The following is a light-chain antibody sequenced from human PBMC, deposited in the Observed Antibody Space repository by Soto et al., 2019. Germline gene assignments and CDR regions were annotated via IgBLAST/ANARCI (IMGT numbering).Light chain of an antibody. CDR3: QQYGISPT. J-gene: IGKJ1*01. V-gene: IGKV3-20*01. CDR1: HSVSSNY. Sequence: EIVLTQSPGTLSLSPGERATLSCRSSHSVSSNYLAWYQQKPGQAPRLLIYDVSSRATGIPDRFSGSGSLTDFTLTISRLEPVDFAVYYCQQYGISPTFGQGTKVEIK. CDR2: DVS.